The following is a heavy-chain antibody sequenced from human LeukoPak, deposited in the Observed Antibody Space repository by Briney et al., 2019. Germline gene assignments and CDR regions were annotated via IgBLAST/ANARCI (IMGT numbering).Heavy chain of an antibody. CDR1: GGSISSGGYY. J-gene: IGHJ3*02. Sequence: TLSLTCTVSGGSISSGGYYWGWIRQHPGKGLEWIGYIYYSGSTYYNPSLKSRVTISVDTSKNQFSLKLSSVTAADTAVYYCARDEQQLVHDAFDIWGQGTMVTVSS. CDR3: ARDEQQLVHDAFDI. V-gene: IGHV4-31*03. D-gene: IGHD6-13*01. CDR2: IYYSGST.